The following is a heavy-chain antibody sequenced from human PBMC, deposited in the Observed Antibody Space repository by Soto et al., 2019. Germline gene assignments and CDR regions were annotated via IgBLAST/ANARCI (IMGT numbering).Heavy chain of an antibody. CDR1: GISFIAYY. V-gene: IGHV3-11*01. J-gene: IGHJ4*02. D-gene: IGHD3-3*01. CDR3: ARLRGCEY. Sequence: GFLRLSCVSSGISFIAYYITWQSQATGGGLWWLSSLSFNENTIFYDDYVRGRFTISRDNAKNSVFLQMNRLRVEDTAVYDCARLRGCEYWGQGT. CDR2: LSFNENTI.